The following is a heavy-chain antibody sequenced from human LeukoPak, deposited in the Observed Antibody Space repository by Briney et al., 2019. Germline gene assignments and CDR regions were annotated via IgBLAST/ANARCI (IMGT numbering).Heavy chain of an antibody. Sequence: GGSLRHSCAASGFTFGHYEMNWVRQAPGKGLEWIAYISSSGSAIHYADSVKGRFTISRDNAKNSLYLQMNSLRAEDTAVYYCARDHSTSSPADFWGQGTLVTVSS. D-gene: IGHD2-2*01. CDR1: GFTFGHYE. CDR3: ARDHSTSSPADF. V-gene: IGHV3-48*03. J-gene: IGHJ4*02. CDR2: ISSSGSAI.